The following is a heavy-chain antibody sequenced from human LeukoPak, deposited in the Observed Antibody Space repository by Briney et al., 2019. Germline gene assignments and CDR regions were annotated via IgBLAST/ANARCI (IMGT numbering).Heavy chain of an antibody. V-gene: IGHV3-53*01. CDR2: IYSGGIT. D-gene: IGHD6-19*01. Sequence: GGSLRLSCAASGFTFSSYEMNWVRQAPGKGLEWVSLIYSGGITYYADSVKGRFTISRDNSKNTLYLQVNSLRAEDTAVYYCAKIAVVGRSYYMDVWGKGTTVTISS. J-gene: IGHJ6*03. CDR3: AKIAVVGRSYYMDV. CDR1: GFTFSSYE.